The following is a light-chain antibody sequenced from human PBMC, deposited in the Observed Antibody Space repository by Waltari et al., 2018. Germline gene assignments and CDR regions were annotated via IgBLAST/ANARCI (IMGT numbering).Light chain of an antibody. CDR1: QSVSSTY. Sequence: EIVLTQSPGTLSLSPGDRATLSCRASQSVSSTYLARYQQKPGQAPRLLIYGASRRATGIPDRFSGSGSGTDFTLTISRLEPEDFAVYYCQQYGSSPPYTFGHGTKLEIK. V-gene: IGKV3-20*01. J-gene: IGKJ2*01. CDR3: QQYGSSPPYT. CDR2: GAS.